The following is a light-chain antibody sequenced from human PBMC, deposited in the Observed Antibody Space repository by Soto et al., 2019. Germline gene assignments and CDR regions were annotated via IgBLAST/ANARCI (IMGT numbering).Light chain of an antibody. CDR2: GHN. CDR3: AAWDDSLNGRV. CDR1: SSSIGSNT. J-gene: IGLJ2*01. Sequence: QSVLTQPPSASGTPGQRVTISCSGSSSSIGSNTVNWYQQLPGTAPKLPIYGHNQRPSGVPDRFSGSKSGTSASLAISGLQSEDEADYYCAAWDDSLNGRVFGGGTKLTVL. V-gene: IGLV1-44*01.